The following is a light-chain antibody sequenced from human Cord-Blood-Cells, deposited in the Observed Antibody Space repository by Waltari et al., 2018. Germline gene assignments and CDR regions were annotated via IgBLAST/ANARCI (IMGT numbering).Light chain of an antibody. J-gene: IGKJ2*01. CDR2: DAA. CDR1: QSVSSY. CDR3: QQRSNWYT. Sequence: EIVLTQSPATLSLSPGESATLSCRASQSVSSYLAWYQPKPGQAPRLLIYDAANRATGIPARFSDSGSGTDFTLTISGLEPEDFAVYYCQQRSNWYTFGQGTKLEIK. V-gene: IGKV3-11*01.